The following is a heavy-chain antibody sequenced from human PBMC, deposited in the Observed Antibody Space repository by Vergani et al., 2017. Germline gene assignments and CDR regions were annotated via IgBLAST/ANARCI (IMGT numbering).Heavy chain of an antibody. CDR3: YRSIGYCAGATCRAYYFDH. D-gene: IGHD2-21*01. V-gene: IGHV1-46*02. Sequence: VQLVQSGAEVRKPGASVTVSCTASGYIFKNDYIHWLRQAPGQAFEWMGILNPTTGHTTSAQKFMGRVDMTRDPSTDTSTRTVQMTLSSLRSEETAVYYCYRSIGYCAGATCRAYYFDHWGQGTRVTVSS. CDR2: LNPTTGHT. CDR1: GYIFKNDY. J-gene: IGHJ5*02.